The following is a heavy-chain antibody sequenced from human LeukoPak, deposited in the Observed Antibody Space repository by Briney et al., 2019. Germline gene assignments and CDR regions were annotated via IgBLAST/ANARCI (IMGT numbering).Heavy chain of an antibody. D-gene: IGHD3-16*01. CDR1: GFTVSRSY. Sequence: PGGSLRLSCAGSGFTVSRSYMSWVRQAPGKGLEWVSVTYSGGNTYYEDSVKGRFTISRDYSKNTLYLQMNSLRAEDMAVYYCASSRGSQNAFDIWGQGTMVTVSS. CDR3: ASSRGSQNAFDI. CDR2: TYSGGNT. V-gene: IGHV3-53*01. J-gene: IGHJ3*02.